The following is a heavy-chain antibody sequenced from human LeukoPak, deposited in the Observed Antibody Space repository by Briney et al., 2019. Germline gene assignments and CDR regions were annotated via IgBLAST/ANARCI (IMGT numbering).Heavy chain of an antibody. J-gene: IGHJ2*01. CDR1: GGSISSYY. CDR3: AREGLELRPYYWYFDL. CDR2: IYTSRST. D-gene: IGHD1-7*01. V-gene: IGHV4-4*07. Sequence: SETLSLTCTVSGGSISSYYWSWIRQPAGKGLEWIGRIYTSRSTNYNPSLKSRVTMSVDTSKNQFSLKLSSVTAADTAVYYCAREGLELRPYYWYFDLWGRGTLVTVSS.